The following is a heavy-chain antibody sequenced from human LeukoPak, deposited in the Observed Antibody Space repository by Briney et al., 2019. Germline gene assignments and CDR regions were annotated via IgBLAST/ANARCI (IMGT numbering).Heavy chain of an antibody. V-gene: IGHV1-69*05. CDR3: AREPEYYYDSSGYPAYMDV. J-gene: IGHJ6*03. CDR1: GGTFSNYA. Sequence: SVKVSCKASGGTFSNYAISWVRQAPGQGLEWMGGIIPIFGTANYAQKFRGRVTMTTDTSTSTAYMELRSLRSDDTAVYYCAREPEYYYDSSGYPAYMDVWGKGTTVTISS. D-gene: IGHD3-22*01. CDR2: IIPIFGTA.